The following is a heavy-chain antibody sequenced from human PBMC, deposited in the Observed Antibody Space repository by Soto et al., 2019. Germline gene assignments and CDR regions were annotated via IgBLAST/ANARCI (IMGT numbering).Heavy chain of an antibody. V-gene: IGHV3-21*01. J-gene: IGHJ5*02. CDR2: ISSNSAYI. Sequence: GSLILSCAASGFTFRSFTMNWVRQAPGKGLEWVSTISSNSAYIYYTDALRGRFTISRDNAKNSLHLQMNSLRAEDTAVYYCTRDASRDSSARGWFDPWGPGTLVTVS. CDR1: GFTFRSFT. CDR3: TRDASRDSSARGWFDP. D-gene: IGHD6-13*01.